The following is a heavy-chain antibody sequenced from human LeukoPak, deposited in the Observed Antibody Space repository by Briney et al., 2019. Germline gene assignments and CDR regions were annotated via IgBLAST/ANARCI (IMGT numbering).Heavy chain of an antibody. CDR3: AREGSTDALDI. D-gene: IGHD5/OR15-5a*01. J-gene: IGHJ3*02. V-gene: IGHV3-53*01. CDR1: GFTVSSNY. CDR2: IYGGGST. Sequence: AGGSLRLFCAASGFTVSSNYMSGVRQAPGKGLEWVSVIYGGGSTYYADSVKGRFTISRDNYKNTLYLQMNSLRAEDTAVYYCAREGSTDALDIWGQGTMVTVSS.